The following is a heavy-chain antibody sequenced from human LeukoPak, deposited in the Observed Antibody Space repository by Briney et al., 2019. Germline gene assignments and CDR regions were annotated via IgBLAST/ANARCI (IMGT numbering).Heavy chain of an antibody. CDR3: ARTVAAYWCWFDC. CDR1: GGAFTSYA. Sequence: SVRVSCKGSGGAFTSYAFGWVRQAPGQGLGWVGGIIPSCGRAYYAQKFQGRVTISADDSTSTACMELSSLRSEDTAVYYCARTVAAYWCWFDCWRQGLLVAVSS. J-gene: IGHJ5*01. V-gene: IGHV1-69*01. CDR2: IIPSCGRA. D-gene: IGHD4-23*01.